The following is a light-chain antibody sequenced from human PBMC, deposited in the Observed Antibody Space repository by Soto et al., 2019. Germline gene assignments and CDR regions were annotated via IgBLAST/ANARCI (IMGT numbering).Light chain of an antibody. CDR1: QGISSY. V-gene: IGKV1-27*01. J-gene: IGKJ4*01. CDR2: AAS. CDR3: QKCGIAPFT. Sequence: DIQMTQSPSSLSAYVGDRVTITCRASQGISSYLAWYQQKPGKVPKLLIYAASTLQSGVPSRFSGSGSGTDFTLTISSLQPEDVATYYCQKCGIAPFTFGGGTKVELK.